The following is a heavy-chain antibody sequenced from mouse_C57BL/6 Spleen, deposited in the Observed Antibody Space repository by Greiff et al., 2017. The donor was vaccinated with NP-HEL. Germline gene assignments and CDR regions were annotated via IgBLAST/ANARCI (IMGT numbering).Heavy chain of an antibody. V-gene: IGHV1-26*01. J-gene: IGHJ3*01. D-gene: IGHD3-3*01. CDR3: ARKGLGQGFAY. CDR2: INPNNGGT. Sequence: VQLQQSGPELVKPGASVKISCKASGYTFTDYYMNWVKQSHGKSLEWIGDINPNNGGTSYNQKFKGKATLTVDKSSSTAYMELRSLTSEDSAVYYCARKGLGQGFAYWGQGTLVTVSA. CDR1: GYTFTDYY.